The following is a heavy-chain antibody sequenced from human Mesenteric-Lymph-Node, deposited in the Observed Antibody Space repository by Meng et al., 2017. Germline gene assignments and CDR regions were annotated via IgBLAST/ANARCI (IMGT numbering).Heavy chain of an antibody. J-gene: IGHJ4*02. CDR2: ITARGDFT. CDR3: ARDHYQARYPQWLEIDY. V-gene: IGHV3-23*01. Sequence: GESLKISCAASGFTFSNYAMGWVRQAPGKGLEWVSSITARGDFTYYEDSVRGRFSISRDNSKNTLYLQMNSLRAEDTAVYYCARDHYQARYPQWLEIDYWGQGTLVTVSS. CDR1: GFTFSNYA. D-gene: IGHD5-12*01.